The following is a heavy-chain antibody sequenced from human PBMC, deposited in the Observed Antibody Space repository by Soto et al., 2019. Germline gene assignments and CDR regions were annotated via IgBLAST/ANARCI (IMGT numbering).Heavy chain of an antibody. V-gene: IGHV1-69*13. CDR2: IIPIFGTA. D-gene: IGHD3-16*02. CDR1: GGTFSSYA. CDR3: ATSPLYDYVWGSYRYMDS. J-gene: IGHJ4*02. Sequence: ASVKVSCKASGGTFSSYAISWVRQAPEQGLEWMGGIIPIFGTANYAQKFQGRVTITADESTSTAYMELRSLRSEDTAVYYCATSPLYDYVWGSYRYMDSWGQGTLVTVSS.